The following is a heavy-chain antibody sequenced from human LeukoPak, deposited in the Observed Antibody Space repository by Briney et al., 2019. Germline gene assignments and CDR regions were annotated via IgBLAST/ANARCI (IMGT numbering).Heavy chain of an antibody. J-gene: IGHJ4*02. V-gene: IGHV3-23*01. Sequence: PGGSLSLSCAASGFTFSSYAMSWVRQAPGKGLERVSAISGSGGSTYYADSVKGRFTISRDNSKNTLYLQMNSLRAEDTAVYYCAKKYYDDSSGYLLEDYFDYWGQGTLVTVSS. D-gene: IGHD3-22*01. CDR3: AKKYYDDSSGYLLEDYFDY. CDR1: GFTFSSYA. CDR2: ISGSGGST.